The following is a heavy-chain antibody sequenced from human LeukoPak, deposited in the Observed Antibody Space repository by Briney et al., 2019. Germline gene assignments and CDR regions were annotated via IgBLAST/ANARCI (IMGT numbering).Heavy chain of an antibody. J-gene: IGHJ4*02. D-gene: IGHD6-19*01. V-gene: IGHV3-21*01. CDR1: GFTFSSYS. CDR3: APSIAVAGTVVY. Sequence: PGGSLRLSCAASGFTFSSYSMNWVRQAPGKGLEWVSSISTSSSYIYYADSVKGRFTISRDNAKNSLYLQMNSLRAEDTAVYYCAPSIAVAGTVVYWGQGTLVIVSS. CDR2: ISTSSSYI.